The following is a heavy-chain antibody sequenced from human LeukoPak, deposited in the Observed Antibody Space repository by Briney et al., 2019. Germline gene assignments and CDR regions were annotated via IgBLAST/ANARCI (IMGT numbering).Heavy chain of an antibody. Sequence: GRSLRLSCAASGFTFSSYSMHWVRQAPGKGLEWVAVISYDGSNQYYADSVKGRFTISRDNSKNTLFLQMNSLKTEDTAVYYCTTDPNPYSSGWYSGFWGQGTLVTVSS. V-gene: IGHV3-30*03. CDR2: ISYDGSNQ. CDR3: TTDPNPYSSGWYSGF. J-gene: IGHJ4*02. CDR1: GFTFSSYS. D-gene: IGHD6-19*01.